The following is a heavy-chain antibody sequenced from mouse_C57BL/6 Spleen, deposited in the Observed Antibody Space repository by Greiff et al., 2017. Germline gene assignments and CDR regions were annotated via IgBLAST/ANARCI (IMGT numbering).Heavy chain of an antibody. CDR3: AMDYDSSYPWFAY. J-gene: IGHJ3*01. D-gene: IGHD1-1*01. Sequence: QVQLKQSGAELARPGASVKLSCKASGYTFTSYGISWVKQRTGQGLEWIGEIYPRSGNTYYNEKFKGKATLTADKSSSTAYMELRSLTSEDSAVYYCAMDYDSSYPWFAYWGQGTLVTVSA. V-gene: IGHV1-81*01. CDR1: GYTFTSYG. CDR2: IYPRSGNT.